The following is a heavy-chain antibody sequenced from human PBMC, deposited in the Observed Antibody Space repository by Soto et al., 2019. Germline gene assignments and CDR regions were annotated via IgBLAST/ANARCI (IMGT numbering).Heavy chain of an antibody. CDR1: GYTFTSYA. V-gene: IGHV1-3*01. CDR2: INAGNGNT. CDR3: ARSSSWSGTYYYYGMDV. Sequence: ASVKVSCKASGYTFTSYAMHWVRQAPGQRLEWMGWINAGNGNTKYSQKFQGRVTITRDTSASTAYMELSSLRSEDTAVYYCARSSSWSGTYYYYGMDVWGQGTTVTVSS. D-gene: IGHD6-13*01. J-gene: IGHJ6*02.